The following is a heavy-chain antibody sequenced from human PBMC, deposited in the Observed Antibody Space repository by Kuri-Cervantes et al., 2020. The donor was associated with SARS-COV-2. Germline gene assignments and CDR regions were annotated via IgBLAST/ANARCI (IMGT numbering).Heavy chain of an antibody. CDR1: GYTFTGYY. Sequence: ASVKVSCKASGYTFTGYYMHWVRQAPGQGLEWMGWISAYNGNTNYAQKLQGRVTMTTDTSTSTAYMELRSLRSDDTAVYYCASSYGDPNTNYYYYYGMDVWGQGTTVTVSS. D-gene: IGHD4-17*01. CDR3: ASSYGDPNTNYYYYYGMDV. J-gene: IGHJ6*02. CDR2: ISAYNGNT. V-gene: IGHV1-18*04.